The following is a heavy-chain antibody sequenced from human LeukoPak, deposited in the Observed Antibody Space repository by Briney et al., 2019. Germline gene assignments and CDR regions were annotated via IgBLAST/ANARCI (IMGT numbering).Heavy chain of an antibody. CDR3: AKTAASSIAS. J-gene: IGHJ5*01. V-gene: IGHV4-4*07. CDR2: IYTSGST. D-gene: IGHD2-15*01. CDR1: GGSISSYY. Sequence: SETLSLACTVSGGSISSYYWSWIRQPAGKGLEWIGRIYTSGSTNYNPSLKNRVTMSVDTSKNQFSLQLNSVTPEDTAVYYCAKTAASSIASWGQGTLVTVSS.